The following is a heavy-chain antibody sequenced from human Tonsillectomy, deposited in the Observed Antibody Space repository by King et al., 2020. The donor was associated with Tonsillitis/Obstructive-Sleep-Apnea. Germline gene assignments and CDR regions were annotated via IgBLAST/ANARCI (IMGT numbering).Heavy chain of an antibody. CDR3: TTGPKLWFGELFVDY. CDR1: GFTFSNAW. D-gene: IGHD3-10*01. J-gene: IGHJ4*02. Sequence: VQLVESGGALVKPGGSLRLSCAASGFTFSNAWMSWVRQAPGKGLEWVGRIKSKADAGTTDYAAPVKGRFTISRDDSKNTLYLQMNSPKTEDTAVYYCTTGPKLWFGELFVDYWGQGTLVTVSS. V-gene: IGHV3-15*02. CDR2: IKSKADAGTT.